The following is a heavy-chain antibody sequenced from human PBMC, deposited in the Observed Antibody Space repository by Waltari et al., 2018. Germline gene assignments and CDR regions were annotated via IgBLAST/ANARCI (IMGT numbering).Heavy chain of an antibody. CDR3: ARGFYDGSGSLRDYYGMDV. D-gene: IGHD3-10*01. CDR1: GGTFTSFV. J-gene: IGHJ6*02. V-gene: IGHV1-69*04. CDR2: VIPSLRMA. Sequence: QVQLVQSGSEVKKPGSSVKVSCKASGGTFTSFVINWVRQAPGQGLEWMGRVIPSLRMANYAQKFQGSVTITADEPTSSAYLELNSLRSEDTAVYYCARGFYDGSGSLRDYYGMDVWGQGTAVTVSS.